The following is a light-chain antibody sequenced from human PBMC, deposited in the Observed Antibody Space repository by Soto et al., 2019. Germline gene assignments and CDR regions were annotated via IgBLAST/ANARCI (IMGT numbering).Light chain of an antibody. V-gene: IGKV3-20*01. J-gene: IGKJ1*01. Sequence: EIVLTQSPATLSLSPWERATLSCRASQSVSSYLAWYQQKPGQAPRLLIYDASNRATGIPARFSGSGSGTDFTLTISRLEPEDFAVYYCLQYGSSLPWTFGQGTKVDIK. CDR2: DAS. CDR1: QSVSSY. CDR3: LQYGSSLPWT.